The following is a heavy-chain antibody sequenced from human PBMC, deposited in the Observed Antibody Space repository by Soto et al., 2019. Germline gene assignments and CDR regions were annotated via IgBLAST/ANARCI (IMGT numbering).Heavy chain of an antibody. CDR3: ARGSGIVALPGELEDVKYDY. CDR1: GQSFSGHS. J-gene: IGHJ4*02. V-gene: IGHV4-34*01. Sequence: QVQLQQWGAGLVKPSETLSLSCAVYGQSFSGHSWAWIRQPPGKGLEWIGEINESGSTYYNPSLKSRVTISTGTSMNQFSLKLSSVSAADTAAYFCARGSGIVALPGELEDVKYDYWGQGTLVNVSS. CDR2: INESGST. D-gene: IGHD1-1*01.